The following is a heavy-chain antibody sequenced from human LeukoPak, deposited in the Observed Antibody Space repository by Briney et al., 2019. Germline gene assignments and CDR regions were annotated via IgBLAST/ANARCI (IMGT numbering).Heavy chain of an antibody. CDR1: GFTFSSYA. CDR3: ARDRGDRGTLMVRGVIEN. V-gene: IGHV3-30*04. D-gene: IGHD3-10*01. Sequence: GRSLRLSCAASGFTFSSYAMHWVRQAPGKGLEWVAVISYDGCNKYYADSVKGRFTISRDNSKNTLYPQMNSLRAEDTAVYYCARDRGDRGTLMVRGVIENWGQGTLVTVSS. J-gene: IGHJ4*02. CDR2: ISYDGCNK.